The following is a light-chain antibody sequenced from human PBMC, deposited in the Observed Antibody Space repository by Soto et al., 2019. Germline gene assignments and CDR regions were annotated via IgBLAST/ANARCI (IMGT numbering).Light chain of an antibody. CDR2: KAS. CDR3: QQYNSYSRT. CDR1: QSISSW. V-gene: IGKV1-5*03. J-gene: IGKJ2*01. Sequence: DIQMTQSPSTLSASVGDRVTITCRASQSISSWLAWYQQKPGKAPKLLIYKASSLESGVPSRFSGSGSGTDFTLTISSLQPDDFATYYCQQYNSYSRTFGQGTKLDIK.